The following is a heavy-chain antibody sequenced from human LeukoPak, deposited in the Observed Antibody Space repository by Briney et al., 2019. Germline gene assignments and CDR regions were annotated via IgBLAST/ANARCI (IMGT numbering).Heavy chain of an antibody. Sequence: GGSLRLSCAASGFIFSSYWMSWVRQAPGKGLEWVANIKQDGSEKYYVDSVKGRFTISRDNAKNSLYLQMNSLRAEDTAVYYCTRRLDEWGQGTLVTVSS. V-gene: IGHV3-7*01. CDR3: TRRLDE. J-gene: IGHJ4*02. D-gene: IGHD3-16*01. CDR1: GFIFSSYW. CDR2: IKQDGSEK.